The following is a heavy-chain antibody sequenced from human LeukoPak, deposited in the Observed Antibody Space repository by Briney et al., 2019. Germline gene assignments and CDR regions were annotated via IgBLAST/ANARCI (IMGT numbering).Heavy chain of an antibody. CDR3: AKSRYINYYYYGMDV. J-gene: IGHJ6*02. CDR2: ISPNNGNT. CDR1: GYTFSSYV. Sequence: ASVKVSCKASGYTFSSYVIIWVRQAPGQGLEWMGRISPNNGNTNYAEKVQGRVTMTTGTSTSTAYMELRSLRSDDTAVYYCAKSRYINYYYYGMDVWGQGTTVTVSS. D-gene: IGHD5-18*01. V-gene: IGHV1-18*01.